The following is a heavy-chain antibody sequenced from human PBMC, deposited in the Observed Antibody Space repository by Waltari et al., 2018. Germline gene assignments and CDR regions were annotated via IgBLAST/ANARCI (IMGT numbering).Heavy chain of an antibody. V-gene: IGHV4-39*07. J-gene: IGHJ4*02. CDR3: ARANVGGELGY. CDR2: IYYSGST. Sequence: QLQLQESGPGLVKPSETLSLTCTVSGGSISSSSYYWGWIRQPPGKGLEWIGSIYYSGSTYYNPSLKSRVTISVDTSKNQFSLKLSSVTAADTAVYYCARANVGGELGYWGQGTLVTVSS. CDR1: GGSISSSSYY. D-gene: IGHD1-7*01.